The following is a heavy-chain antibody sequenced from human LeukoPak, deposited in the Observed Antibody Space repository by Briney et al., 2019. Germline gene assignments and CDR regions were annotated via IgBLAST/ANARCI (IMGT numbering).Heavy chain of an antibody. CDR2: INDAGYET. Sequence: GGSLRLSCAASGFSFHNFAMTWVRQAPGKGLQWVSTINDAGYETLYSDSAKGRFTISRDNSKSMLYLQMDNLRADDTAVYYCAKEVLRFSYWYFDLWGRGTLVTVSS. CDR3: AKEVLRFSYWYFDL. J-gene: IGHJ2*01. V-gene: IGHV3-23*01. CDR1: GFSFHNFA.